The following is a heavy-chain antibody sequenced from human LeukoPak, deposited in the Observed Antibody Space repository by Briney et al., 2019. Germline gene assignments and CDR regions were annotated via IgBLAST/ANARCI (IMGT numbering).Heavy chain of an antibody. V-gene: IGHV3-7*05. Sequence: PGRSLRLSCAASGFPFSTHWMSWVSQAPGEGLEWVANINQDGSQKSCVDSVKGRFSISRDNAKNSLYLQMHSLRAEDTAVYYCARSNREFASGSGDYWGQGTLVTVSS. CDR3: ARSNREFASGSGDY. CDR2: INQDGSQK. D-gene: IGHD3-10*01. CDR1: GFPFSTHW. J-gene: IGHJ4*02.